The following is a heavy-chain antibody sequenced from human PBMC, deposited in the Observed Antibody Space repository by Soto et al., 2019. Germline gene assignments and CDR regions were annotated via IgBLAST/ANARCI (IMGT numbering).Heavy chain of an antibody. D-gene: IGHD6-19*01. J-gene: IGHJ5*02. CDR1: GFTFTSSA. Sequence: GASVKVSCKASGFTFTSSAMQWVRQARGQRLEWIGWIVVGSGNTNYAQKFQERVTITRDMSTSTAYMELSSLRSEDTAVYYCARDLSVGSGTVDGEIDWFDPWGQGTLVTVSS. CDR2: IVVGSGNT. V-gene: IGHV1-58*02. CDR3: ARDLSVGSGTVDGEIDWFDP.